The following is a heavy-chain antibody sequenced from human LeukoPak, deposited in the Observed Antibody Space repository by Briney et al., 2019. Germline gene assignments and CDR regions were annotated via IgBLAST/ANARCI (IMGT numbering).Heavy chain of an antibody. D-gene: IGHD2-2*01. Sequence: GSLRLSCAASGFTFSSYAMHWVRQAPGKGLEWVAVISYDGSNKYYADSVKGRFTTSRDNSKNTLYLQMNSLRAEDTAVYYCARGIVVVPAAMDYWGQGTLVTVSS. CDR2: ISYDGSNK. CDR3: ARGIVVVPAAMDY. V-gene: IGHV3-30*04. J-gene: IGHJ4*02. CDR1: GFTFSSYA.